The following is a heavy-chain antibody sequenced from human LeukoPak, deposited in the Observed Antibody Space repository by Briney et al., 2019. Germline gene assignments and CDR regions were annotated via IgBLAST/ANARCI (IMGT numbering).Heavy chain of an antibody. J-gene: IGHJ4*02. V-gene: IGHV5-51*01. CDR2: IYPGDSDT. D-gene: IGHD5-18*01. CDR3: ASVGGTYSYGFDY. Sequence: GESLKISCKGSGYSFTNYWIAWVRQMPGKGLEWMGIIYPGDSDTRYSPSFQGQVTISADKSISTAYLQWSSLKASDTAMYYCASVGGTYSYGFDYWGQGTLVTVSS. CDR1: GYSFTNYW.